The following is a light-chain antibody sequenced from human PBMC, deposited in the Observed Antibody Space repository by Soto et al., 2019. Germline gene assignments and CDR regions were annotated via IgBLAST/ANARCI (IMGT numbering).Light chain of an antibody. J-gene: IGKJ1*01. CDR2: DAS. CDR1: QSISSW. CDR3: QQYNSYSWT. Sequence: DIQMTQSPSTLSASVGDRVTITCRASQSISSWLAWYQQKPGKAPKLLIYDASSLESGVPSRFSGSGSETEFTLTISSLQPDDFATYYCQQYNSYSWTFGQGTKVE. V-gene: IGKV1-5*01.